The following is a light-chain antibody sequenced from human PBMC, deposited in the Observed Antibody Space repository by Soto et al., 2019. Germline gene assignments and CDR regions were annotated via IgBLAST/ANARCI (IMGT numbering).Light chain of an antibody. J-gene: IGKJ1*01. CDR2: AAS. CDR3: QQSYSTPRT. CDR1: QSISSY. Sequence: DSQMTQSPSSLSASVGDRVTITCRASQSISSYLNWYQQKPGKAPKLLIYAASSLQSGVPSRFRGSGSGTDFTLTISSLQPEDFATYYFQQSYSTPRTFGQGTKVEIK. V-gene: IGKV1-39*01.